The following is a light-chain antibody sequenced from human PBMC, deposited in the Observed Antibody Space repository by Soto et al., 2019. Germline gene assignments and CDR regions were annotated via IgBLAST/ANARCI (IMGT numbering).Light chain of an antibody. CDR2: DAS. CDR3: QQYNTFSYT. CDR1: QSISTW. Sequence: EIQMTQTPATLSASVGDRVTITCRASQSISTWLAWYQQKPGKAPKLLIYDASTLESGVPSRFSGSGSGTEFALTISSLQPDDFATYYCQQYNTFSYTFGRGTKVDIK. V-gene: IGKV1-5*01. J-gene: IGKJ2*01.